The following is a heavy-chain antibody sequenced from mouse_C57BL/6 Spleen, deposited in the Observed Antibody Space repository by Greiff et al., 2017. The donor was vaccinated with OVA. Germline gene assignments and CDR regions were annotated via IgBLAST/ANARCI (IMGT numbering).Heavy chain of an antibody. D-gene: IGHD2-5*01. Sequence: VKLMESRPELVKPGASVKISCKASGYAFSSSWMNWVKQRPGKGLEWIGRIYPGDGDTNYNGKFKGKATLTADKSSSTAYMQLSSLTSEDSAVYFCARSGSYSNYVDYWGQGTTLTVSS. CDR1: GYAFSSSW. CDR3: ARSGSYSNYVDY. CDR2: IYPGDGDT. J-gene: IGHJ2*01. V-gene: IGHV1-82*01.